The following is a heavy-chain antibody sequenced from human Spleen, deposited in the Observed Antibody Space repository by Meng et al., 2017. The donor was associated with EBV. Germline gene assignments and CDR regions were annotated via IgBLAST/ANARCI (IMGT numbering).Heavy chain of an antibody. CDR3: ARDLNYEEGTFEY. CDR1: GYEFFNYG. V-gene: IGHV1-18*01. J-gene: IGHJ4*02. CDR2: ISPNNGNS. Sequence: QVHLVQSGPEVKKPGALLKVSCKTSGYEFFNYGISWVRQAPGQGLEWLGWISPNNGNSNFGQNLENRLTMTTNTSTSTAYMELRSLTSDDTAVYYCARDLNYEEGTFEYWGQGTLVTVSS. D-gene: IGHD4-11*01.